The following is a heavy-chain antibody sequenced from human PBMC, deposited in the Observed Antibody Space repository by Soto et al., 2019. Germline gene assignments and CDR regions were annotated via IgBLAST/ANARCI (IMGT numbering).Heavy chain of an antibody. V-gene: IGHV1-69*01. J-gene: IGHJ4*02. CDR2: IIPIFGTA. D-gene: IGHD5-12*01. Sequence: QVQLVQSGAEVKKPGSSVKVSCKASGGTFSSYAISWVRQAPGQGLEWMGGIIPIFGTANYAQKFQGRVTITADESTSTAYMELSSLRSEDTAVYYCAIAQRSIRYSGYVRFDYWGQGTLVTVSS. CDR1: GGTFSSYA. CDR3: AIAQRSIRYSGYVRFDY.